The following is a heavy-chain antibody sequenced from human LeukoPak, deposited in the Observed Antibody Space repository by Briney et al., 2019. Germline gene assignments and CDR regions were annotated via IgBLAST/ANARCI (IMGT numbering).Heavy chain of an antibody. J-gene: IGHJ4*02. CDR2: INHSGST. CDR1: GGSFSGYY. Sequence: SETLSLTCAVYGGSFSGYYWSWIRQPPGKGLEWIGEINHSGSTNYNPSLKSRVTISVDTSKNQFSLKLSSVTAADTAVYYCAGNTPPGPPFLGSGSYYRDYWGQGTLVTVSS. V-gene: IGHV4-34*01. D-gene: IGHD3-10*01. CDR3: AGNTPPGPPFLGSGSYYRDY.